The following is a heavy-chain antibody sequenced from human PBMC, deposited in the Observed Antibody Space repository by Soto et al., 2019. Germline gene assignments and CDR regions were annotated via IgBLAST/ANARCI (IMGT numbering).Heavy chain of an antibody. CDR2: ISSSSSYI. D-gene: IGHD6-19*01. Sequence: GGSLRLSCAASGFTFSSYSMNWVRQAPGKGLEWVSSISSSSSYIYYADSVKGRFTISRDNAKNSLYLQMNSLRAEDTAVYYCTRDKGLHSSGWLGGYWGQGTLVTVSS. CDR1: GFTFSSYS. CDR3: TRDKGLHSSGWLGGY. V-gene: IGHV3-21*03. J-gene: IGHJ4*02.